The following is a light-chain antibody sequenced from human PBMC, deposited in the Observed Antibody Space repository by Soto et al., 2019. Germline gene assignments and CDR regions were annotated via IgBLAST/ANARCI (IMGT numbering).Light chain of an antibody. V-gene: IGLV1-44*01. Sequence: QSVLSQPPSASGTPGQRVTISCSGSSSNIGINAVNWYQQPPGTAPKLLMYDNNQRPSGVPDRVSGSKSGTSASLAISGLQSEDEADYYCASWDDSLNGLLFGTGTKVTVL. CDR3: ASWDDSLNGLL. CDR2: DNN. J-gene: IGLJ1*01. CDR1: SSNIGINA.